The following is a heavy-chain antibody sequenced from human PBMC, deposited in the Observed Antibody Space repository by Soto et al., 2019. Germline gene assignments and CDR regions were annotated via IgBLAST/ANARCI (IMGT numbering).Heavy chain of an antibody. D-gene: IGHD3-10*01. Sequence: SETLSLTCTVSGGSISSYYWSWIRQPAGKGLEWIGRIYTSGSTNYNPSLKSRVTMSVDTSKNQFSLKLSSVTAADTAVDYCARIFRYYGSGSPNWFDPWGQGTLVTVSS. CDR1: GGSISSYY. V-gene: IGHV4-4*07. J-gene: IGHJ5*02. CDR3: ARIFRYYGSGSPNWFDP. CDR2: IYTSGST.